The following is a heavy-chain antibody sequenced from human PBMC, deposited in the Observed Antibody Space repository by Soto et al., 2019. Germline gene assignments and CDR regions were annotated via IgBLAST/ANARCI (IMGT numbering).Heavy chain of an antibody. V-gene: IGHV1-18*04. CDR3: AREDFRGSCRTSTCPNWFDP. CDR1: GYNFGSNT. J-gene: IGHJ5*02. D-gene: IGHD2-2*01. CDR2: ISPYNGNT. Sequence: GASVKVSCKASGYNFGSNTITWVRQAPGQGLEWMGWISPYNGNTKYAPSFQGRVAMTTDTSTNTAHMELTRLRSDDTAVYYCAREDFRGSCRTSTCPNWFDPWGQGTPVTVPQ.